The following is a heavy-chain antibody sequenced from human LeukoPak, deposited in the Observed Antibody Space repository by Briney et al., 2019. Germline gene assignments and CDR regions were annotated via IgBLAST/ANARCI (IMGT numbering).Heavy chain of an antibody. CDR2: INPNSGGT. D-gene: IGHD3-10*01. V-gene: IGHV1-2*02. CDR1: GYTFTGYY. Sequence: ASVKVSFKASGYTFTGYYMHWVRQAPGQGLEGMGWINPNSGGTNYAQKFQGRVTMTRDTSISTAYMELSRLRSDDTAVYYCARYEMQFGSFDYWGQGTLVTVSS. CDR3: ARYEMQFGSFDY. J-gene: IGHJ4*02.